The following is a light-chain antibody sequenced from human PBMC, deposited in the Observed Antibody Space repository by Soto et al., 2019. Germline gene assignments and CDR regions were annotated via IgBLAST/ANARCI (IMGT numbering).Light chain of an antibody. CDR2: DAS. CDR1: QSVSTY. Sequence: EIVLTQSPATLSLSPGERVTLSCTASQSVSTYLAWYQQKHGQAPRLLINDASKRATGVPVRFSGSGSGTDFTLTISSLEPEDVAVYYCQQRSDWPGLTFGGGTKVEIK. V-gene: IGKV3-11*01. CDR3: QQRSDWPGLT. J-gene: IGKJ4*01.